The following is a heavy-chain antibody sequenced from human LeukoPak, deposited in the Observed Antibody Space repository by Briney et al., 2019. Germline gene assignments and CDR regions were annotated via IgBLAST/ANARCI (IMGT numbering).Heavy chain of an antibody. CDR2: TYHSGST. D-gene: IGHD6-19*01. CDR1: GYSISSGYY. V-gene: IGHV4-38-2*01. CDR3: ARGGVYGSGWYPYYFDY. J-gene: IGHJ4*02. Sequence: SETLSLTCAVSGYSISSGYYWGWIRQPPGKGLEWIGSTYHSGSTYYNPSLKSRVTISVDTSKNQFSLKLSSVTAADTAVYYCARGGVYGSGWYPYYFDYWGQGTLVTVSS.